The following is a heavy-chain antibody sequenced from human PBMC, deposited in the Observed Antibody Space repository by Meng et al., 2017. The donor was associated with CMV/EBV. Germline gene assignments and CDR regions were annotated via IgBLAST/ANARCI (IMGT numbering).Heavy chain of an antibody. V-gene: IGHV2-5*02. J-gene: IGHJ4*02. D-gene: IGHD6-6*01. Sequence: QITLKESGPTLVKPTQTLTLTCTXXXFSLSTSGVGVGWIRQPPGKALEWLALIYWDNDKRYSPSLKSRLTITKDTSKNQVVLTMTNMDPVDTATYYCAHRRSSLRIAARPGHFDYWGQGTLVTVSS. CDR3: AHRRSSLRIAARPGHFDY. CDR2: IYWDNDK. CDR1: XFSLSTSGVG.